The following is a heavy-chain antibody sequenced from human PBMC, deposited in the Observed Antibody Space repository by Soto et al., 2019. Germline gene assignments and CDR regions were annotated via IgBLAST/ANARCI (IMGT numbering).Heavy chain of an antibody. V-gene: IGHV4-39*01. J-gene: IGHJ6*02. CDR3: ARQTTYYDFWSGPHPNYGMDV. CDR1: GGSISSGGYY. Sequence: PSETLSLTCTVSGGSISSGGYYWSWIRQHPGKGLEWIGYIYYSGSTYYNPSLKSRVTISVDTSKNQFSLKLSSVTAADTAVYYCARQTTYYDFWSGPHPNYGMDVWGQGTTVTVS. CDR2: IYYSGST. D-gene: IGHD3-3*01.